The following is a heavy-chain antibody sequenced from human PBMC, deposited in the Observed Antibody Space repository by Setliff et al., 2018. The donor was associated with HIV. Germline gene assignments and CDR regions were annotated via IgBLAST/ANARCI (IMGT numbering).Heavy chain of an antibody. CDR3: ATFYDSGTLTSFDY. CDR2: FDPQHGET. V-gene: IGHV1-24*01. Sequence: ASVKVSCKVSGYKLTELSMHWVRQAPGKGLEWMGGFDPQHGETIYAQKFQGRVTMTEETSTQTAYMELSSLRSEDTAVYYCATFYDSGTLTSFDYWGRGTLVTVSS. J-gene: IGHJ4*01. CDR1: GYKLTELS. D-gene: IGHD3-10*01.